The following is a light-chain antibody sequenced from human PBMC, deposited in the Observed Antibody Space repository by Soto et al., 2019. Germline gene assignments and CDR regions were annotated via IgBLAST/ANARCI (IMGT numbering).Light chain of an antibody. CDR2: QVN. J-gene: IGLJ1*01. Sequence: SVLTXPPSASGSPGQSISIFCTGTSSDVGGYNYVSWYQQHPGKAPKLMIYQVNKRPSGVPDRFCGSKSRNTASLTVARLQADDEADYDGGSYVGGNHYVFGTGTKVAVL. CDR3: GSYVGGNHYV. CDR1: SSDVGGYNY. V-gene: IGLV2-8*01.